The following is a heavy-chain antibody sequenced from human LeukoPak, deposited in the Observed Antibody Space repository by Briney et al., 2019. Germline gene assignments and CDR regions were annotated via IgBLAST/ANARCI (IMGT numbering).Heavy chain of an antibody. CDR2: TRSSGNT. D-gene: IGHD3-3*01. J-gene: IGHJ5*02. CDR1: GGSISSSSYC. CDR3: ARGHYDLNT. Sequence: PSETLSLTCTVSGGSISSSSYCWGWIRQPPGKGLEWIGYTRSSGNTNYNPSLKSRVTISLDTSNNQFSLTLTSVTAADTAVYYCARGHYDLNTWGQGTLVTVSS. V-gene: IGHV4-61*05.